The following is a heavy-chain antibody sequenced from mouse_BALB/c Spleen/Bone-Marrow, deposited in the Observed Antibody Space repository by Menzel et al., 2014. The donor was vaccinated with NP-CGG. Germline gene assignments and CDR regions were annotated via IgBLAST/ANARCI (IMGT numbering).Heavy chain of an antibody. V-gene: IGHV7-3*02. J-gene: IGHJ2*01. CDR1: GFAFTDYY. Sequence: DVHLVESGGGLVQPGGSLRLSCATSGFAFTDYYMNWVCQPPGKALEWLGFIRNKANGYTTEYSASVKSRFTISRDNSQNILYLQMNTLRVDDSATYYCARDKGRVFFDYWGQGTTLTVSS. CDR3: ARDKGRVFFDY. CDR2: IRNKANGYTT.